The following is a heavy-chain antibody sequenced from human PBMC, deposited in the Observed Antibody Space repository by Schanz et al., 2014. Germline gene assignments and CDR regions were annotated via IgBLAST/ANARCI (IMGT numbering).Heavy chain of an antibody. D-gene: IGHD2-21*01. Sequence: EVQLVESGGVVVQPGGSLRLSCAASGFTFDDYTMNWVRQAPGKGLEWVSLISWDGGSTYYADSVKGRFTISRDNSKNSLYLQMNGLRPEDTAFYYCAKALGLRPFDYWGQGTLVTVSS. CDR2: ISWDGGST. CDR3: AKALGLRPFDY. V-gene: IGHV3-43*01. J-gene: IGHJ4*02. CDR1: GFTFDDYT.